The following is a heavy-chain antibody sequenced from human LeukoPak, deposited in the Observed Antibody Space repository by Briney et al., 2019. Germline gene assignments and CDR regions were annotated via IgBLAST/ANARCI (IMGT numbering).Heavy chain of an antibody. D-gene: IGHD5-18*01. CDR2: ISSSSSYI. CDR1: GFTFSSYS. CDR3: ARDGATAMVNNY. J-gene: IGHJ4*02. Sequence: GGSLRLSCAASGFTFSSYSMNWVRQAPGKGLEWVSSISSSSSYIYYADSVKGRFTISRDNAKNSPYLQMNSLRAEDTAVYYCARDGATAMVNNYWGQGTLVTVSS. V-gene: IGHV3-21*01.